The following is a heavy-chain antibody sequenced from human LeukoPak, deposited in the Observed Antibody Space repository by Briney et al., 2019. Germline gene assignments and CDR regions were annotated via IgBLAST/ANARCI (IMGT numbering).Heavy chain of an antibody. D-gene: IGHD6-6*01. V-gene: IGHV4-34*01. J-gene: IGHJ2*01. CDR2: INHSGST. CDR3: ARLSIAAESGYWYFDL. CDR1: GGSFSGYY. Sequence: PSETLSLTCAVYGGSFSGYYWSWIRQPPGKGLEWIAEINHSGSTNYNPSLKSRVTISVDTSKNQFSLKLSSVTAADTAVYYCARLSIAAESGYWYFDLWGRGTLVTVSS.